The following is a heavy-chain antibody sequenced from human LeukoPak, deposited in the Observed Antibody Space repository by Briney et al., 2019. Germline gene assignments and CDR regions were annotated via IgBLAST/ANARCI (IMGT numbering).Heavy chain of an antibody. CDR3: ARPGRDYYYYYMDV. Sequence: SETLSLTCTVSGGSISSYYWSWIRQPPGKGLEWIGYIYYSGSTNYNPSLKSRVTISVDTSKNQFSLKLSSVTAADTAVYYCARPGRDYYYYYMDVWGKGTTVTVSS. CDR2: IYYSGST. J-gene: IGHJ6*03. V-gene: IGHV4-59*01. CDR1: GGSISSYY.